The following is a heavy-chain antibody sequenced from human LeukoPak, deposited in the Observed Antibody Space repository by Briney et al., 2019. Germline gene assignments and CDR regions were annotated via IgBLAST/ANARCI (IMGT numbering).Heavy chain of an antibody. CDR1: GGSISSGDYY. V-gene: IGHV4-30-4*01. D-gene: IGHD3-16*01. CDR3: ARGRGSVLGY. J-gene: IGHJ4*02. Sequence: SETLSLTCTVSGGSISSGDYYWSWIRQPPGEGLEWIGYIYYSGSTYYNPSLKSRVTISVDTSKNQFSLKLSSVTAADTAVYYCARGRGSVLGYWGQGTLVTVSS. CDR2: IYYSGST.